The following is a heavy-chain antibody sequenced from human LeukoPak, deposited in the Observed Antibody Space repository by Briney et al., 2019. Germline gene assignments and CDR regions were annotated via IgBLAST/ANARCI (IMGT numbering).Heavy chain of an antibody. CDR1: GFTFSGSA. Sequence: PGGSLRLSCAASGFTFSGSAMHWVRQASGKGLEWVGRIRSKTNSYATAYAASVKGRFTISRDDSKNTAYLQMNSLKTEDTAVYYCTRLLGGWYEYYFDYWAREPWSPSPQ. J-gene: IGHJ4*02. CDR2: IRSKTNSYAT. D-gene: IGHD6-19*01. V-gene: IGHV3-73*01. CDR3: TRLLGGWYEYYFDY.